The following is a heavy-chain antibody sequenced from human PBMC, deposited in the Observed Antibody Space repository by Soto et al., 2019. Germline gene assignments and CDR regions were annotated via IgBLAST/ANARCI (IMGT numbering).Heavy chain of an antibody. J-gene: IGHJ6*02. CDR2: INSDGTII. Sequence: QPGGSLRLSCAAWGFTFDTYWLNWVRQAPGQGPEWLSGINSDGTIISYADSVKGRFTISSDNDRNTLSLQMYSLRADDTAVYYCARLSCDHSAFLSYRMEAWGQVTTITVSS. D-gene: IGHD2-15*01. CDR1: GFTFDTYW. CDR3: ARLSCDHSAFLSYRMEA. V-gene: IGHV3-74*01.